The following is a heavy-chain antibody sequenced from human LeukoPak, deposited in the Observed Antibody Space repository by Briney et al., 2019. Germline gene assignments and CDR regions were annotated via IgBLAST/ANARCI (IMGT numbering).Heavy chain of an antibody. D-gene: IGHD3-10*01. Sequence: GRSLSLSCAASGFNFSSYAFHWVRQAPGKGLEWVAVISAGGSNKFYADSVKGRFTISRGASKNTVYLQMNGLRAEDTAIYYCSRPRGEGYGLGSFVWLYWGQGSLVSVSS. CDR3: SRPRGEGYGLGSFVWLY. CDR1: GFNFSSYA. J-gene: IGHJ4*02. CDR2: ISAGGSNK. V-gene: IGHV3-30*04.